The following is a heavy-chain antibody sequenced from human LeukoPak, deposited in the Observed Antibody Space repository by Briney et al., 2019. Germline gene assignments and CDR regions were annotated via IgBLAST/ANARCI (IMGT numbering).Heavy chain of an antibody. CDR1: GGSISSGGYY. D-gene: IGHD3-22*01. CDR2: IYYSGST. V-gene: IGHV4-31*03. J-gene: IGHJ4*02. CDR3: ARGLSGFYDSSGYYHLDY. Sequence: PSETLSLTCTVSGGSISSGGYYWSWIRQHPGKGLEWIGYIYYSGSTYYNPSLKSRVTISVDTSKNQFSLKLSSVTAADTAVYYCARGLSGFYDSSGYYHLDYWGQGTLVTVSS.